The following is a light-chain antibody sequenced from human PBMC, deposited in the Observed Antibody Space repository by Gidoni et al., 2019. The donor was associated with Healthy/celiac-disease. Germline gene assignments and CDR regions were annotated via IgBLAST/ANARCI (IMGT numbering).Light chain of an antibody. J-gene: IGKJ2*01. Sequence: EIVLTQSPGTLSLSPGERATLSCRTGQSVSITYLAWYQQKPGQAPRLLIYGASSRATGIPDRFRGSGSGTDFTLTISRLEPEDFAVYYCQQYGNSPYTFGQGTQLDIK. CDR2: GAS. V-gene: IGKV3-20*01. CDR1: QSVSITY. CDR3: QQYGNSPYT.